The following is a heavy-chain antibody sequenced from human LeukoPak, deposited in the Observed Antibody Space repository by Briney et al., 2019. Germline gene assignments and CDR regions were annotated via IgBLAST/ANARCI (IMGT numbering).Heavy chain of an antibody. CDR3: TTLSIVVAGN. V-gene: IGHV3-15*01. J-gene: IGHJ4*02. Sequence: GGSLRLSCAASGFSFSNAWMNWVRQAPGKGLERIARIKSKTDGGTIDYAAPVKGRFTISRDDSKNTLYLQMNSLKSEDTAVYYCTTLSIVVAGNWGQGTLVTVSS. D-gene: IGHD6-19*01. CDR1: GFSFSNAW. CDR2: IKSKTDGGTI.